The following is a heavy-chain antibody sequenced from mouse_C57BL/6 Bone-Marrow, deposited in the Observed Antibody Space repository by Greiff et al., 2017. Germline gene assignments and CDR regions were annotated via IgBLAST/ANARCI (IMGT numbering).Heavy chain of an antibody. CDR1: GYTFTSSW. D-gene: IGHD3-2*02. CDR2: LHPNSGST. CDR3: ARNSSGYDYAMDY. Sequence: QVQLQQPGAELVKPGASVKLSCKASGYTFTSSWMHWVKQRPGQGLAWIGMLHPNSGSTNYNEKFKSKATLTVDKSSSTAYMQLSSLTSEDSAVYYCARNSSGYDYAMDYWGQGTSVTVSS. V-gene: IGHV1-64*01. J-gene: IGHJ4*01.